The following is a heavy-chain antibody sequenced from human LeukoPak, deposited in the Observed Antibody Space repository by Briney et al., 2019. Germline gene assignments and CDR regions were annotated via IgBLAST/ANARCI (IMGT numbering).Heavy chain of an antibody. J-gene: IGHJ4*02. V-gene: IGHV3-23*01. D-gene: IGHD6-19*01. CDR3: AKARILLWYVAGDFGFDY. Sequence: GGSLRLSCAASGFTFSSYAMSWVRQAPGKGLEWVSAISGSGGSTYYADSVKGRFTISRDNSKNTLYLQMNSLRAEDTAVYYCAKARILLWYVAGDFGFDYWGQGTLVTVSS. CDR2: ISGSGGST. CDR1: GFTFSSYA.